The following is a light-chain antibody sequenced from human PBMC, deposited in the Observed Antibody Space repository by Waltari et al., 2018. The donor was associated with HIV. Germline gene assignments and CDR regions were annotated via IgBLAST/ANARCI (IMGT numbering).Light chain of an antibody. Sequence: QSVLTQAPSVSGAPGQTITIPCTGSSSNIGAGYDAHWYQQLPGAAPKLLVSANVAWPPPGAPDRFPASKSGSSASLVITGLQADDEAEYFCQSYDNNLGHWVFGGGTKLTVL. J-gene: IGLJ3*02. V-gene: IGLV1-40*01. CDR2: ANV. CDR3: QSYDNNLGHWV. CDR1: SSNIGAGYD.